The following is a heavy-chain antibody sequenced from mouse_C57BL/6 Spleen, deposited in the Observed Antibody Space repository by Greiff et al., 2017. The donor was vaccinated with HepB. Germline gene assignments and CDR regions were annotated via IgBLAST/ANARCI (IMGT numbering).Heavy chain of an antibody. V-gene: IGHV3-6*01. Sequence: EVKVEESGPGLVKPSQSLSLTCSVTGYSITSGYYWNWIRQFPGNKLEWMGYISYDGSNNYNPSLKNRISITRDTSKNQFFLKLNSVTTEDTATYYCARVSGSSRYYFDYWGQGTTLTVSS. D-gene: IGHD1-1*01. CDR2: ISYDGSN. J-gene: IGHJ2*01. CDR3: ARVSGSSRYYFDY. CDR1: GYSITSGYY.